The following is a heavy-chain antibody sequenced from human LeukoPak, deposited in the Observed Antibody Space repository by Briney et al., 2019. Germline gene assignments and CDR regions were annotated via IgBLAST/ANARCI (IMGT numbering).Heavy chain of an antibody. CDR1: GFTVSSNY. Sequence: GGSLRLSCAASGFTVSSNYMSWVRQAPGKGLEWVSVIYSGGSTYYADSVKGRFTISIDNSKNTLYLQMNSLRAEDTAVYYCAILWFGEFGWFDPWGQGTLVTVSS. J-gene: IGHJ5*02. CDR3: AILWFGEFGWFDP. V-gene: IGHV3-53*01. CDR2: IYSGGST. D-gene: IGHD3-10*01.